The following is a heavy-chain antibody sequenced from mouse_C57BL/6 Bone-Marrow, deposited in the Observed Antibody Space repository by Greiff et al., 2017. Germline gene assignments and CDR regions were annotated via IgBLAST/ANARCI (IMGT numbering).Heavy chain of an antibody. CDR1: GFTFSSYG. V-gene: IGHV5-6*02. CDR3: ASPASETAMDY. J-gene: IGHJ4*01. Sequence: VKLMESGGDLVKPGGSLKLSCAASGFTFSSYGMSWVRQTPDKRLEWVATISSGGSYTYYPASVTGRFTISRDNAQNTLYLQMSSLKSEDTAMYYCASPASETAMDYWGQGTSVTVSS. CDR2: ISSGGSYT. D-gene: IGHD3-2*02.